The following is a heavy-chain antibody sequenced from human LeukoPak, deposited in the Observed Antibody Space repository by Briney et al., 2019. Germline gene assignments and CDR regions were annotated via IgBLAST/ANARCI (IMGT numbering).Heavy chain of an antibody. Sequence: GGSLRLSCAVSGFAFGSEAMSWVRQSPARGLEWVASISPGGGTTYYADYVKGRFTISRDNSKNSLFVQMNSLRAEDTAVYYCARDYFSRAALLGYFDLWGRGTLVTVSS. CDR3: ARDYFSRAALLGYFDL. CDR2: ISPGGGTT. CDR1: GFAFGSEA. D-gene: IGHD3-10*01. J-gene: IGHJ2*01. V-gene: IGHV3-23*01.